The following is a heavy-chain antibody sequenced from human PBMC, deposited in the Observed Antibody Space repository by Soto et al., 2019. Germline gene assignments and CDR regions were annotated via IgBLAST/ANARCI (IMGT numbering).Heavy chain of an antibody. CDR3: ARDRGTVEPFDY. J-gene: IGHJ4*02. CDR1: GDSVSSTAVA. CDR2: TFYRSKWYH. Sequence: QSQTLSLTCAISGDSVSSTAVAWNWIRQSPSRGLEWLGRTFYRSKWYHDYAVSVKSRITISPDTSKNQFSLQLDSVTPEDAAMYYCARDRGTVEPFDYWGQGTLVTVSS. D-gene: IGHD1-1*01. V-gene: IGHV6-1*01.